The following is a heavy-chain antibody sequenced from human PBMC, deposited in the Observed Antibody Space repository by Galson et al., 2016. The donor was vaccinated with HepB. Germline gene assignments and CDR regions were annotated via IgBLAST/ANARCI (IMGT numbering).Heavy chain of an antibody. V-gene: IGHV5-51*01. CDR1: GYSFSSYW. Sequence: QSGAEVKKPGESLRISCKGSGYSFSSYWIGWVRQMPGKGLEWMGIIFPRDSDIRYSPSFEGQVSISADKSINTAYLHWSSLKASDPAMYFCARHRSGIAADWGQGTLVTVSS. CDR2: IFPRDSDI. CDR3: ARHRSGIAAD. J-gene: IGHJ4*02. D-gene: IGHD6-13*01.